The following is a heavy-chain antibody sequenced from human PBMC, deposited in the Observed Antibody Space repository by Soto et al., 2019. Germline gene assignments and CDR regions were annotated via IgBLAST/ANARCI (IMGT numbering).Heavy chain of an antibody. CDR1: GYTFTSYG. V-gene: IGHV1-18*01. Sequence: ASVKVSCKASGYTFTSYGISWVRQAPGQGLEWMGWISAYNGNTNYAQKLQGRVTMTTDTSTSTAYMELRSLRSEDTAVYYCAKVSRRGASIDYDYWGQGTVVTVSS. D-gene: IGHD3-22*01. CDR3: AKVSRRGASIDYDY. CDR2: ISAYNGNT. J-gene: IGHJ4*02.